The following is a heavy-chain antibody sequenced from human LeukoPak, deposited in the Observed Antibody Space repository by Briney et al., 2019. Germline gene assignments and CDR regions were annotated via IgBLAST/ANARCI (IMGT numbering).Heavy chain of an antibody. CDR1: GFIFSDHD. Sequence: GGSLRLSCAASGFIFSDHDVDWVRQAPGKGLEWVAVISDDGSNKYYADSVKGRFTISRDNSKNTLYLQMNSLRPEDTAVYYCARVDDLDAFDIWGQGTMVTVSS. D-gene: IGHD2-2*03. CDR3: ARVDDLDAFDI. J-gene: IGHJ3*02. V-gene: IGHV3-30*03. CDR2: ISDDGSNK.